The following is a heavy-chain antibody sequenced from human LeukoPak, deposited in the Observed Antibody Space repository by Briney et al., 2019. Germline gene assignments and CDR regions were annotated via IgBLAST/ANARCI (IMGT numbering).Heavy chain of an antibody. CDR1: GGTFSSYA. CDR2: IIPIFGTA. V-gene: IGHV1-69*13. CDR3: ASADSTVVPFFFGY. Sequence: ASVKVSCKASGGTFSSYAISWVRQAPGQGLEWMGGIIPIFGTANYAQKFQGRVTITADESTSTAYMELSSLRAEDTAVYYCASADSTVVPFFFGYWGQGTLVTVSS. J-gene: IGHJ4*02. D-gene: IGHD2-15*01.